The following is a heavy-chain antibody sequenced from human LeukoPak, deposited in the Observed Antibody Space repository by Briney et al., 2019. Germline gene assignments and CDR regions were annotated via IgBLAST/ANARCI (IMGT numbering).Heavy chain of an antibody. CDR1: GGSISNYY. D-gene: IGHD6-6*01. J-gene: IGHJ4*02. CDR3: ARRKAVRPDYYSDY. Sequence: SETLSLTCTVSGGSISNYYWTWIRQPPGKGLEWIGYIYYSGSTNYNPSLKSRVTISIDTSKNQFSLKLSSVTAADTAVYYCARRKAVRPDYYSDYWGQGTLVTVSS. CDR2: IYYSGST. V-gene: IGHV4-59*08.